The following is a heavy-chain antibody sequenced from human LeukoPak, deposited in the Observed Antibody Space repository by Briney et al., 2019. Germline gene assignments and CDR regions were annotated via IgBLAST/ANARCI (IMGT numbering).Heavy chain of an antibody. V-gene: IGHV4-59*01. D-gene: IGHD6-6*01. CDR2: IYYSGST. CDR1: GGSISSYY. CDR3: ARDRGYSSSSHYYYGMDV. Sequence: PSETLSLTCTVSGGSISSYYWSWIRQPPGKGLEWIGYIYYSGSTNYNPSLESRVTISVDTSKNQFSLKLSSVTAADTAVYYCARDRGYSSSSHYYYGMDVWGQGTTVTVSS. J-gene: IGHJ6*02.